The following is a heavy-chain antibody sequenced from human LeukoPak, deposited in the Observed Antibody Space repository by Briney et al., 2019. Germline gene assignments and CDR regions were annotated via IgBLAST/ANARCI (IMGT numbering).Heavy chain of an antibody. V-gene: IGHV5-51*01. Sequence: GESLTISCKASGYSFNTYWIGWVRQKPGKGLECIAIVYPGDSHTRYSPSFEGHFTISADKTVTTAYLQWSSLEASDTAVYYCARLSGGSWANTEYFPDWGQGTLVIVSS. CDR3: ARLSGGSWANTEYFPD. D-gene: IGHD7-27*01. CDR2: VYPGDSHT. J-gene: IGHJ1*01. CDR1: GYSFNTYW.